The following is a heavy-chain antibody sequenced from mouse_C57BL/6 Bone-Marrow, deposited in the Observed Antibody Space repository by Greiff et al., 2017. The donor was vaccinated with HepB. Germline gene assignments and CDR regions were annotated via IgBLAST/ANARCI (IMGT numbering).Heavy chain of an antibody. CDR3: AKGYYFDY. V-gene: IGHV1-85*01. Sequence: QVQLKQSGPELVKPGASVKLSCKASGYTFTSYDINWVKQRPGQGLEWIGWIYPRDGSNKYNEKFKGKATLTVDTSSSTAYMELHILTSEDSAVYFCAKGYYFDYWCQGTTLTVSS. CDR1: GYTFTSYD. J-gene: IGHJ2*01. CDR2: IYPRDGSN.